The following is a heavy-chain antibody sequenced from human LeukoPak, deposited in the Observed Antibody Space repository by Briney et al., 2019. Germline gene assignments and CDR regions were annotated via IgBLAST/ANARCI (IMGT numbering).Heavy chain of an antibody. D-gene: IGHD1-26*01. CDR3: ARVRGSYYAFDI. CDR1: GGTFSSYA. CDR2: IIPIFGTA. Sequence: SVKVSCKASGGTFSSYAISWVRQAPGQGLEWMGGIIPIFGTANYAQKFQGRVTITADESTSTAYMELSSLRSEDTAVYYCARVRGSYYAFDIWGQGTMVTVSS. J-gene: IGHJ3*02. V-gene: IGHV1-69*13.